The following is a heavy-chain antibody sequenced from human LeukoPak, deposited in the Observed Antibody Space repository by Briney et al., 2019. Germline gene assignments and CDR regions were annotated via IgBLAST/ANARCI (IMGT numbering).Heavy chain of an antibody. Sequence: SETVSLTCTVSGGSISSGGYYWTWIRQHPGKGLEWIGYIYYSGSTYYNPSLKSRVTISVDTSKNQFSLKLSSVTAADTAVYYCAKRNRIAAAGTTYNWFDPWGHGNLGSVSS. D-gene: IGHD6-13*01. CDR1: GGSISSGGYY. CDR2: IYYSGST. V-gene: IGHV4-31*03. CDR3: AKRNRIAAAGTTYNWFDP. J-gene: IGHJ5*02.